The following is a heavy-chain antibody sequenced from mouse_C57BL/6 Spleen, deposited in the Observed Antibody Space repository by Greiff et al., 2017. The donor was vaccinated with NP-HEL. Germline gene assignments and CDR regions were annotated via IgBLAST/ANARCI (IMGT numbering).Heavy chain of an antibody. Sequence: VQLQQSGPELVKPGASVKISCKASGYTFTDYYMNWVKQSHGKSLEWIGDINPNNGGTSYNQKFKGKATLTVDKSSSTAYMELRSLTSEDSAVYYCASFYGSSPWYFEVWGTGTTVTVSS. CDR3: ASFYGSSPWYFEV. CDR1: GYTFTDYY. V-gene: IGHV1-26*01. D-gene: IGHD1-1*01. J-gene: IGHJ1*03. CDR2: INPNNGGT.